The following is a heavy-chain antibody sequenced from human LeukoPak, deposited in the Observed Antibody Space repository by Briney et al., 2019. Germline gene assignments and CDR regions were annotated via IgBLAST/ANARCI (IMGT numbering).Heavy chain of an antibody. CDR2: INPNSGGT. Sequence: ASVKVSCKASGYTFTGYYMHWVRQAPGQGLEWMGWINPNSGGTNYAQKFQGRVTMTRDTSISTAYMELSRLRSDDTAVYYCAIGIAVDGRGAFDIWGQGTMVTVSS. CDR1: GYTFTGYY. V-gene: IGHV1-2*02. J-gene: IGHJ3*02. D-gene: IGHD6-19*01. CDR3: AIGIAVDGRGAFDI.